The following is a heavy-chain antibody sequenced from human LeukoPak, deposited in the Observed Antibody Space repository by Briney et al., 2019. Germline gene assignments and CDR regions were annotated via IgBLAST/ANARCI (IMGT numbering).Heavy chain of an antibody. CDR2: INHSGST. V-gene: IGHV4-34*01. CDR1: GGSFSGYY. Sequence: TSETLSLTCAVYGGSFSGYYWSWIRQPPGKGLEWIGEINHSGSTNYNPSLKSRVTISVDTSKNQFSLKLSSVTAAGTAVYYCATRINIVATIDYWGQGTLVTVSS. J-gene: IGHJ4*02. CDR3: ATRINIVATIDY. D-gene: IGHD5-12*01.